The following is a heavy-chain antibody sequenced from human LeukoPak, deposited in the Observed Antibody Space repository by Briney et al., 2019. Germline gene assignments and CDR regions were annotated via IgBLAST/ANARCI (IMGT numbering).Heavy chain of an antibody. D-gene: IGHD6-13*01. CDR3: ARPRIAAAFAFDI. CDR1: GXSFSGYY. CDR2: INHSGST. J-gene: IGHJ3*02. Sequence: PSETLSLTCAVYGXSFSGYYWSWIRQPPGKGLEWIGEINHSGSTNYNPSLKSRVTISVDTSKNQFSLKLSSVTAADTAVYYCARPRIAAAFAFDIWGQGTMVTVSS. V-gene: IGHV4-34*01.